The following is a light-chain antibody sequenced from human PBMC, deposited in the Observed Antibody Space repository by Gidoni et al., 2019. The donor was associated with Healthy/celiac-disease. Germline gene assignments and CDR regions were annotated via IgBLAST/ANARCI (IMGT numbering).Light chain of an antibody. CDR1: QSVSSSY. CDR3: QQYGSSYT. V-gene: IGKV3-20*01. CDR2: GAS. Sequence: ECVLTQPPGTLSLSPGERATLSCRASQSVSSSYLAWYQQKPGQAPRLLIYGASSRAPGIPDRCSGSGSGTDFTLTISRLEPEDFAVYYCQQYGSSYTFGQGTKLEIK. J-gene: IGKJ2*01.